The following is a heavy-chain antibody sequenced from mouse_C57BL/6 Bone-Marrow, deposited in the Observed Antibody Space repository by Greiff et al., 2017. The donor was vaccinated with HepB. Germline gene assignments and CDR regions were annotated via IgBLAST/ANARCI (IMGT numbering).Heavy chain of an antibody. CDR3: TRDGAITTVVHRYFDV. D-gene: IGHD1-1*01. CDR1: GFTFSSYA. CDR2: ISSGGDYI. J-gene: IGHJ1*03. Sequence: EVMLVESGEGLVKPGGSLKLSCAASGFTFSSYAMSWVRQTPEKRLEWVAYISSGGDYIYYADTVKGRFTISRDNARNTLYLQMSSLKSEDTAMYYCTRDGAITTVVHRYFDVWGTGTTVTVSS. V-gene: IGHV5-9-1*02.